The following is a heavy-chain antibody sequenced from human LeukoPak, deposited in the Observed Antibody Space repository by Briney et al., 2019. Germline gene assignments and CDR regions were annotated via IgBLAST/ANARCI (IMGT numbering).Heavy chain of an antibody. J-gene: IGHJ4*02. CDR1: GGSFSGYY. D-gene: IGHD3-3*01. V-gene: IGHV4-34*01. Sequence: SETLSLTCAVYGGSFSGYYWSWIRQPPGKGLEWIGEINHSGSTNYNPSLKSRVTISVDTSKNQFSLKLSSVTAADTAVYYCARGGYYDFWSGTTLDYWGQGTLVTVSS. CDR2: INHSGST. CDR3: ARGGYYDFWSGTTLDY.